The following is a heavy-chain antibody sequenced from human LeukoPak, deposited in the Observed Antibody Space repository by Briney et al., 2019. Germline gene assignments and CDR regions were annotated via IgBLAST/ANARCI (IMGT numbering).Heavy chain of an antibody. V-gene: IGHV1-2*06. CDR1: GYTFTGYY. CDR3: ARSWGRSGYYYFDY. CDR2: INPNSGGT. D-gene: IGHD3-22*01. Sequence: ASVTVSCTASGYTFTGYYMHWVRRAPGQGLEWMGRINPNSGGTNYVQKFQGRVTMTRDTSISTAYMELSSLRSDDTAVYYCARSWGRSGYYYFDYWGQGTLVTVSS. J-gene: IGHJ4*02.